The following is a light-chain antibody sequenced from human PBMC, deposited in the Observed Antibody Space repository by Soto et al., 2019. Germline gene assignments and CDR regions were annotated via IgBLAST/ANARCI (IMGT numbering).Light chain of an antibody. Sequence: QSALTQPTSASGTPGQRVTISCSGSSSNIGSNTVNWYQQLPGTAPKLLIYSNNQRPSGVPDQFSGSKSGTSASLAIRGLQSEDEADYYCAAWDDSLNGWVFGGGTKLTVL. CDR1: SSNIGSNT. V-gene: IGLV1-44*01. CDR2: SNN. CDR3: AAWDDSLNGWV. J-gene: IGLJ3*02.